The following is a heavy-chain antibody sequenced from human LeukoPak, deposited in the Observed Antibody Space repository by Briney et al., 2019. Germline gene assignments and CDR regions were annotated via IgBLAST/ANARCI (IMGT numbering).Heavy chain of an antibody. V-gene: IGHV3-33*01. CDR3: ARDSLAMPVTGPFEE. CDR2: ILFDGSNI. J-gene: IGHJ4*02. Sequence: GGPLRLSFAARGFNFSSYGMHWVRQAPGKGLEGVTSILFDGSNIHYADSVKGRVIICRDNYKSSLYLQMNSLRAEDTAIYYFARDSLAMPVTGPFEEWGQGALVTV. CDR1: GFNFSSYG. D-gene: IGHD6-19*01.